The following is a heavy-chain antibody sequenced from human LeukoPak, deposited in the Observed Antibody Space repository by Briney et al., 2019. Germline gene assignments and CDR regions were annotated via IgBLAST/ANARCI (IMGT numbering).Heavy chain of an antibody. CDR3: ARAPTPIIAVAGSFDY. V-gene: IGHV6-1*01. J-gene: IGHJ4*02. Sequence: SQTLSLTFAISGDSVSNNRAAWNWIRQSPSRGLEWLGRTYYRSKWYNDYAVSVKSRITINPDTSKNQFSLQVNSVTPEDTAVYYCARAPTPIIAVAGSFDYWGQGTLVTVSS. D-gene: IGHD6-19*01. CDR1: GDSVSNNRAA. CDR2: TYYRSKWYN.